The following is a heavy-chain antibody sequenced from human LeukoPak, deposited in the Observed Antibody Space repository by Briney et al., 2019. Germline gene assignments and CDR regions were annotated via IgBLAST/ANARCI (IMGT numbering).Heavy chain of an antibody. CDR3: ARGEYSSSSIYYYYYMDV. Sequence: ASVKVSCKASGYTFTSYDIDWVRQATGQGLEWMGWMNPNSGNTGYAQKFQGRVTMTRNTSINTAYMELSSLRSEDTAVYYCARGEYSSSSIYYYYYMDVWGKGTTVTVSS. V-gene: IGHV1-8*01. CDR1: GYTFTSYD. D-gene: IGHD6-6*01. J-gene: IGHJ6*03. CDR2: MNPNSGNT.